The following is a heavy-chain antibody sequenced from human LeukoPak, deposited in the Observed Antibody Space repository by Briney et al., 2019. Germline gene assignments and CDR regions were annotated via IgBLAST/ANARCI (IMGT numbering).Heavy chain of an antibody. CDR2: INPSSGGT. CDR3: ARGVVAATFYYYMDV. Sequence: ASVKVSCKPSGYTFTGYYIHWVRQAPGQGLEWMGWINPSSGGTNYPQNFQGSVTMTRDTSLSTAYMEVSGLRSDDTAVYYCARGVVAATFYYYMDVWGKGTTVTVSS. J-gene: IGHJ6*03. D-gene: IGHD2-15*01. CDR1: GYTFTGYY. V-gene: IGHV1-2*02.